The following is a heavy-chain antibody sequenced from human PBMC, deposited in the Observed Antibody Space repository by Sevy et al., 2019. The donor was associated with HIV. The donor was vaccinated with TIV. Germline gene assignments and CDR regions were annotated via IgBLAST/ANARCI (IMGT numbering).Heavy chain of an antibody. CDR3: ATPTLANPSASSGYYYLDAFDI. D-gene: IGHD3-22*01. V-gene: IGHV3-23*01. CDR2: IRGSGGST. Sequence: GSLRLSCAASGFTFSSYAMSWVRQAPGKGLEWVSAIRGSGGSTYYADSVKGRFTISRDNSKNTLYLQMNSLSAEDTDLYYCATPTLANPSASSGYYYLDAFDIWGQGTMVTVSS. J-gene: IGHJ3*02. CDR1: GFTFSSYA.